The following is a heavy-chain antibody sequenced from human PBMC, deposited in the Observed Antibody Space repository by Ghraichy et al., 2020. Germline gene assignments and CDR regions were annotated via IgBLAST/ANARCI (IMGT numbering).Heavy chain of an antibody. J-gene: IGHJ5*02. CDR3: AKEPHPTIFGVVITPNWFDP. V-gene: IGHV3-23*01. CDR1: GFTFSSYA. CDR2: ISGSGGST. Sequence: GESLNITCAASGFTFSSYAMSWVRQAPGKGLEWVSAISGSGGSTYYADSVKGRFTISRDNSKNTLYLQMNSLRAEDTAVYYCAKEPHPTIFGVVITPNWFDPWGQGTLVTVSS. D-gene: IGHD3-3*01.